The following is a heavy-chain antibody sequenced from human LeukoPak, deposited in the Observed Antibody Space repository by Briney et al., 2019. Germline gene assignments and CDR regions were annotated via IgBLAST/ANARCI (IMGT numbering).Heavy chain of an antibody. D-gene: IGHD3-22*01. J-gene: IGHJ4*02. V-gene: IGHV3-7*01. CDR2: IKQDGSEK. CDR1: GFTFSSYW. CDR3: ARDGNYYDSSGSYGGY. Sequence: GGSLRLSCAASGFTFSSYWMSWVRQAPGKGLEWVANIKQDGSEKYYVDSVKGRFTISRDNAKNSPYLQMNSLRAEDTAVYYCARDGNYYDSSGSYGGYWGQGTLVTVSS.